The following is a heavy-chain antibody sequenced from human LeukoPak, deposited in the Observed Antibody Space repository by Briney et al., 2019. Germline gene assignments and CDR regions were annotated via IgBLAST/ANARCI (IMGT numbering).Heavy chain of an antibody. V-gene: IGHV3-30-3*01. Sequence: GGSLRLSCAASGFTFSSYAMHWVRQAPGKGLEWVAVISYDGSNKYYADSVKGRFTISRDNSKNTLYLQMNSLRAEDTAVYYCAKDGGHYYDSSGYPTYFDYWGQGTLVTVSS. CDR1: GFTFSSYA. J-gene: IGHJ4*02. D-gene: IGHD3-22*01. CDR3: AKDGGHYYDSSGYPTYFDY. CDR2: ISYDGSNK.